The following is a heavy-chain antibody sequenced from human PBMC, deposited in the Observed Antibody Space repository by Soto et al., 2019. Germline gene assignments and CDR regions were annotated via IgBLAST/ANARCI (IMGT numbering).Heavy chain of an antibody. J-gene: IGHJ3*02. CDR2: IYSGGST. Sequence: WWSLRLSCSASVFTVSSNYMSWVRQAPGKGLEWVSVIYSGGSTYYADSVKGRFTISRDNSKNTLYLQMNSLRAEDTAVYYCARVRYYYDSSGYYPDAFDIWGQGTMVTVSS. V-gene: IGHV3-53*01. D-gene: IGHD3-22*01. CDR3: ARVRYYYDSSGYYPDAFDI. CDR1: VFTVSSNY.